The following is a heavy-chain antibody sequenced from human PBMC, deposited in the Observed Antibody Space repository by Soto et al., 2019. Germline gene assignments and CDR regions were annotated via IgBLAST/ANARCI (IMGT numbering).Heavy chain of an antibody. CDR1: GFTFSNYN. J-gene: IGHJ5*02. Sequence: PGGSLRLSCVASGFTFSNYNMNWVRQAPGKGLEWVSHISGTGVYIHYADAVKGRFTISRDNAKSSVYLQMNSLRAEDTAVYYCAREGALKPFSSWGQGARGTVSS. CDR3: AREGALKPFSS. CDR2: ISGTGVYI. V-gene: IGHV3-21*01.